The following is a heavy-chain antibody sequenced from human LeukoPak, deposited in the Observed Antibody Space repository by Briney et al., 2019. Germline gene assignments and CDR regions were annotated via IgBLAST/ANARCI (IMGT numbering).Heavy chain of an antibody. CDR1: GYIFTTYW. CDR3: ARRLKIGLVYAFDI. CDR2: IYPGDSDT. J-gene: IGHJ3*02. V-gene: IGHV5-51*01. D-gene: IGHD6-19*01. Sequence: GESLKISCKGSGYIFTTYWIGWVRQMPGKGLEWMGIIYPGDSDTRYSPSFQGQVTISADKSINTAYLQWSSLKASDTAMYYCARRLKIGLVYAFDIWGQGTMVTVSS.